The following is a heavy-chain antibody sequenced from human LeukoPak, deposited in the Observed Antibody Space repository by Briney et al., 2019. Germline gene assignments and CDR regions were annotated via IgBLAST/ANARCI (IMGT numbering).Heavy chain of an antibody. D-gene: IGHD6-19*01. J-gene: IGHJ5*02. CDR1: GYTFTSYD. Sequence: ASVKVSCKASGYTFTSYDINWVRQAPGQGLEWMGWISAYNGYTHFAQKFQGRVTMTTDTSTSTVYMELSSLRSEDTAVYYCARMGIAVAGTGPKSSWFDPWGQGTLVTVSS. V-gene: IGHV1-18*01. CDR2: ISAYNGYT. CDR3: ARMGIAVAGTGPKSSWFDP.